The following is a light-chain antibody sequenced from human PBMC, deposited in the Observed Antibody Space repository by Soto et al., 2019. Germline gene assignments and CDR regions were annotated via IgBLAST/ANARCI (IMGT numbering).Light chain of an antibody. CDR3: QQYGSSHWT. CDR2: DTS. V-gene: IGKV3-20*01. CDR1: QSLTNSF. J-gene: IGKJ1*01. Sequence: EFVLTQSPGTLSLYPCERATLSCRSSQSLTNSFIAWYQQRPGQAPRLLIYDTSSRASGIPDRFSGSGSGTDFTLTISRLEPEDFGVYYCQQYGSSHWTFGQGTKVDIK.